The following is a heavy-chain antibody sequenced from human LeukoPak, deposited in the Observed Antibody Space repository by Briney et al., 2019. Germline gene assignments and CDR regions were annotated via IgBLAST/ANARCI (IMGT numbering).Heavy chain of an antibody. CDR2: IYPGDSDT. Sequence: GESLKISCKNSGYSFTNYWIGWVRQMPGKGLEWMGIIYPGDSDTRYSPSFQGQVTISADKSLSTAYLQWSSLKASDTAMYYRARVGAPAAEWLRGYFDYWGQGTLVTVSS. V-gene: IGHV5-51*01. CDR3: ARVGAPAAEWLRGYFDY. J-gene: IGHJ4*02. D-gene: IGHD3-3*01. CDR1: GYSFTNYW.